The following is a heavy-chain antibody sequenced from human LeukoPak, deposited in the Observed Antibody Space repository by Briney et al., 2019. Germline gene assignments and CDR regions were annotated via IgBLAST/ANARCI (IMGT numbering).Heavy chain of an antibody. J-gene: IGHJ3*02. CDR1: GFTFSSYW. Sequence: GGSLRLSCAASGFTFSSYWMHWVRHAPGKGLEWVSAIGGGSTYYADSVKGRFTISRDNSKNTLFLQMNSLRAEDTAVHYCAKYSGSGSKTFDIWGQGTMVTVSS. CDR3: AKYSGSGSKTFDI. V-gene: IGHV3-23*01. CDR2: IGGGST. D-gene: IGHD3-10*01.